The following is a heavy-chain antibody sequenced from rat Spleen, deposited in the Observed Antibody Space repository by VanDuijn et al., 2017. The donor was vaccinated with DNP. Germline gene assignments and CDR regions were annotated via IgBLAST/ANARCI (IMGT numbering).Heavy chain of an antibody. V-gene: IGHV5-31*01. CDR3: TRHRTIMPYYYAMDA. J-gene: IGHJ4*01. D-gene: IGHD1-12*01. CDR2: ISSGGGAI. CDR1: GFIFSNYW. Sequence: EVQLVESGGGPVQPGRSLKLSCVASGFIFSNYWMTWIRQAPGKGLELVTYISSGGGAIYYRDSVRGRFTISRDNAQSTLYLKMDSLRSEDTATYYCTRHRTIMPYYYAMDAWGQGASVTVSS.